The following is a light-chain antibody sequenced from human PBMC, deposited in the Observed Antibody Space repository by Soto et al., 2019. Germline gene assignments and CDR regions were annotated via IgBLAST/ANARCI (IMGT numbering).Light chain of an antibody. CDR2: GTS. CDR3: QQCGTLPGT. Sequence: EIVLTKSPGTLYLSPGERATLSCRASQSISGNYLHWYQQKPGQAPRHLIFGTSSRATGIPDMFIGGGSGTDFTLTISRLEPEDFAVYYCQQCGTLPGTFGQGTKVDSK. V-gene: IGKV3-20*01. CDR1: QSISGNY. J-gene: IGKJ1*01.